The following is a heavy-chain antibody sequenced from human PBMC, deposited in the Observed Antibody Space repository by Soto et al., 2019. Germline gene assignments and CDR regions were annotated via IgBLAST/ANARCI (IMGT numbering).Heavy chain of an antibody. CDR1: GFTFSSYS. CDR2: ISSSSSTI. D-gene: IGHD3-22*01. CDR3: ARDRDEDWAMIVPKGGY. Sequence: GGSLRLSCAASGFTFSSYSMNWVRQAPGKGLEWVSYISSSSSTIYYADSVKGRFTISRDNAKNSLYLQMNSLRDEDTAVYYCARDRDEDWAMIVPKGGYWGQGTLVTVSS. J-gene: IGHJ4*02. V-gene: IGHV3-48*02.